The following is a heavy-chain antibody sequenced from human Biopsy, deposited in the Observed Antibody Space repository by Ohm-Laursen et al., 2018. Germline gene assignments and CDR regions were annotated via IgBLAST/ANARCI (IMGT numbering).Heavy chain of an antibody. CDR2: ITGGGNYI. J-gene: IGHJ4*02. D-gene: IGHD4-17*01. CDR1: GFTFEDYA. CDR3: ATAAYAPPYFDL. V-gene: IGHV3-21*06. Sequence: SLRLSCSASGFTFEDYAMHWVRQAPGKGLAWVSSITGGGNYINYADSVRGRFTISRDNSKNSVYLVMSSLRAEDTAVYFCATAAYAPPYFDLWGRGTVVTVSS.